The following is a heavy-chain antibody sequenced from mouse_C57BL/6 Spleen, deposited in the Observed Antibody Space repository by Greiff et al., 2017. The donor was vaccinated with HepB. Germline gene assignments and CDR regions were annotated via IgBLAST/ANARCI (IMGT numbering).Heavy chain of an antibody. CDR3: ARSPIYYDYPFAY. CDR2: INPSNGGT. D-gene: IGHD2-4*01. Sequence: QVQLQHPGTELVKPGASVKLSCKASGYTFTSYWMHWVKQRPGQGLEWIGNINPSNGGTNYNEKFKSKATLTVDKSSSTAYMQLSSLTSEDSAVYHCARSPIYYDYPFAYWGQGTLVTVSA. V-gene: IGHV1-53*01. CDR1: GYTFTSYW. J-gene: IGHJ3*01.